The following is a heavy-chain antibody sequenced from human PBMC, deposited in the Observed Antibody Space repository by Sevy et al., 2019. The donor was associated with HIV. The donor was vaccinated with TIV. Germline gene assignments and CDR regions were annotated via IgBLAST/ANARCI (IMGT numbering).Heavy chain of an antibody. J-gene: IGHJ6*02. CDR2: LSSSSSTI. V-gene: IGHV3-48*02. CDR1: GFTFSSYS. CDR3: ARDFTFDWLDPSYYYYGMDV. D-gene: IGHD3-9*01. Sequence: GGSLRLSCAASGFTFSSYSMNWVRRAPGKGLEWVSCLSSSSSTIDYADSVKGRFTISRDNAKNSLYLQMNSLRDEDTAVYYCARDFTFDWLDPSYYYYGMDVWGQGTTVTVSS.